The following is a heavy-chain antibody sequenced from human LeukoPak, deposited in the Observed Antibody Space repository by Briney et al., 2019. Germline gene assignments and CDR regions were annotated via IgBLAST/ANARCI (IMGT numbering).Heavy chain of an antibody. J-gene: IGHJ5*02. CDR1: GYTFTSYY. Sequence: ASVKVSCKASGYTFTSYYMHWVRRAPGQGLEWMGIINPSGGSTSYAQKFQGRVTMTRDTSTSTVYMELSSLRSEDTAVYYCARERTPHIAAAGNNWFDPWGQGTLVTVSS. CDR2: INPSGGST. CDR3: ARERTPHIAAAGNNWFDP. V-gene: IGHV1-46*01. D-gene: IGHD6-13*01.